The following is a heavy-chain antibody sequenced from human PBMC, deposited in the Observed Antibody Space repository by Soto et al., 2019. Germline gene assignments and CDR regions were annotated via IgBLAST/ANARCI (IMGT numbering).Heavy chain of an antibody. V-gene: IGHV1-18*01. CDR2: ISGYNGDT. J-gene: IGHJ6*02. D-gene: IGHD2-8*01. CDR1: GYTFTRYG. Sequence: QGHLVQSGAEVKKPGTSVKVSCKASGYTFTRYGISWVRQGPGQGLEWMGWISGYNGDTNYAQNLQGRVTMTIDTSTSTAYMELRSLTSDDTAVYYCAKNGQPPYYYYGLDVWGQGTTVTVSS. CDR3: AKNGQPPYYYYGLDV.